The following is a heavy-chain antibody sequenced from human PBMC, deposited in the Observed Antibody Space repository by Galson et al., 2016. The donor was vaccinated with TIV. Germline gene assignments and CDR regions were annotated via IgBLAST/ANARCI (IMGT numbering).Heavy chain of an antibody. CDR3: ATYCSSTTCLFDP. V-gene: IGHV4-39*01. CDR1: STSYY. Sequence: STSYYWGWIRQPPGKGLEWIGNIYYNGSAYYNPSLKSRVTISVDTSKNQFSLKLSSVTAADTAVYYCATYCSSTTCLFDPWGQGTLVTVSS. D-gene: IGHD2-2*01. J-gene: IGHJ5*02. CDR2: IYYNGSA.